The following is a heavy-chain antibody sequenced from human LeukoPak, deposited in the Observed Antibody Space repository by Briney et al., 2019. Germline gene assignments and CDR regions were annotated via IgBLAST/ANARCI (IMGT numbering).Heavy chain of an antibody. CDR1: GYAFISYG. CDR2: INPSGGST. D-gene: IGHD6-6*01. J-gene: IGHJ4*02. CDR3: ARLPSS. V-gene: IGHV1-46*01. Sequence: ASVKVSCKPSGYAFISYGISWVRQAPGQGLEWMGIINPSGGSTSYAQKFQGRVTMTRDTSTSTVYMELSSLRSEDTAVYYCARLPSSWGQGTLVTVSS.